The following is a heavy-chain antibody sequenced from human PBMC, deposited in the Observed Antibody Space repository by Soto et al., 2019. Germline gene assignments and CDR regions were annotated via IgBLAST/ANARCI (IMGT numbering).Heavy chain of an antibody. CDR1: GFTFSSYG. Sequence: PGGSLRLSCAASGFTFSSYGMHWVRQAPGKGLEWVAVISYDGSNKYYADSVKGRFTISRDNSKNTLYLQMNSLRAEDTAVYYCAKDRILYGSGSYPLDYWGQGTLATVSS. J-gene: IGHJ4*02. CDR3: AKDRILYGSGSYPLDY. D-gene: IGHD3-10*01. CDR2: ISYDGSNK. V-gene: IGHV3-30*18.